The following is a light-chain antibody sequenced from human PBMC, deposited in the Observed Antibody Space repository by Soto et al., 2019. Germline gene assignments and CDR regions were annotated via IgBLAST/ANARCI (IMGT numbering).Light chain of an antibody. J-gene: IGLJ1*01. Sequence: QSALTQPASVSGSPGQSITISCTGTRSDVGGYNYVSWYQQHPGKAPKLMIYDVSNRPSGVSNRFSGSKSGNTASLTISGLQAEDEADYYCSSYTSSSTSLYVFGTGTRSPS. CDR1: RSDVGGYNY. V-gene: IGLV2-14*01. CDR3: SSYTSSSTSLYV. CDR2: DVS.